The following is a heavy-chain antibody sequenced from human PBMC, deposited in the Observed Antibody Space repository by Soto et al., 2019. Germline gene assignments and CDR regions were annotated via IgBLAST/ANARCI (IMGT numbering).Heavy chain of an antibody. D-gene: IGHD1-1*01. J-gene: IGHJ6*04. CDR1: GFTFGNYF. CDR3: AKDLHWYGMDV. V-gene: IGHV3-23*01. Sequence: EVQLLEAGGGLVQPGESLRLYCAASGFTFGNYFMNWVRQAPGKGLEWVSDISSNGGRTHYADSVRGRFTISRDNSRKTLYLQMSSMRAEDTALHYCAKDLHWYGMDVWGKGTTVTVSS. CDR2: ISSNGGRT.